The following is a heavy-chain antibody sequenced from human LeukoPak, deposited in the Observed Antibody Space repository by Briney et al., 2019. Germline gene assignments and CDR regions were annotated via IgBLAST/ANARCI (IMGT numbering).Heavy chain of an antibody. Sequence: SETLSLTCTVSGGSISSYYWNWIRQPPGKGLEWIAYMFYNVSTNYSPSLKSRVTISVDTSKNQFSLKLISVTAADTAVYYCARPSLDYGGIDAFDFWGQGTLVTVSS. V-gene: IGHV4-59*08. CDR2: MFYNVST. CDR3: ARPSLDYGGIDAFDF. D-gene: IGHD4-23*01. CDR1: GGSISSYY. J-gene: IGHJ3*01.